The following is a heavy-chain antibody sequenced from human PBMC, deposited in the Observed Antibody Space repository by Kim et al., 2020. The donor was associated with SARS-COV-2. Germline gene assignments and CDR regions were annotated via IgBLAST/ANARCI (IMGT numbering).Heavy chain of an antibody. CDR3: ARGPSYSASYWEAFDI. V-gene: IGHV3-73*01. Sequence: GGSLRLSCAASGFTLGSSAMHWVRQASGKGLEWVGRIRSKANTDPTAYAATVKGRFTISRDDSKNTAYLQMNSLKTEDTAVYYCARGPSYSASYWEAFDIRGQGKKVTLSS. J-gene: IGHJ3*02. CDR1: GFTLGSSA. D-gene: IGHD1-26*01. CDR2: IRSKANTDPT.